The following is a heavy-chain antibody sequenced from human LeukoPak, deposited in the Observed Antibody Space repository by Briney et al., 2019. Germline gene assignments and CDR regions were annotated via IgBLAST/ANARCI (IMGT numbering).Heavy chain of an antibody. D-gene: IGHD2-21*01. CDR2: IDTDGKTT. CDR1: GFTFSDYW. CDR3: AKEAPHTAVLIALPEWNYIDS. J-gene: IGHJ4*02. Sequence: GGSLRLSCAASGFTFSDYWMHWVRQAPGEGLVWVSRIDTDGKTTHYADSVKGRFTISRDNAKNSLYLQMTRLRAEDTAVYYCAKEAPHTAVLIALPEWNYIDSWGWGILVSVSS. V-gene: IGHV3-74*01.